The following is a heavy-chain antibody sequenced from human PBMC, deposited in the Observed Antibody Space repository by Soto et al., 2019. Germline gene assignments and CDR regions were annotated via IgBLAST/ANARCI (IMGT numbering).Heavy chain of an antibody. CDR1: GFTFSSYA. CDR2: VSAGGDMT. Sequence: EVHLLESGGDLVQPGGSLRLSCAASGFTFSSYAMSWVRQAPGKGLEWVSSVSAGGDMTYYADSVKGRFTISRDNSKNALFLQMNSLRAEDTALYYCARGDRGGSGSPASYYYSGLDVWGQGTTVTVSS. V-gene: IGHV3-23*01. CDR3: ARGDRGGSGSPASYYYSGLDV. D-gene: IGHD3-10*01. J-gene: IGHJ6*02.